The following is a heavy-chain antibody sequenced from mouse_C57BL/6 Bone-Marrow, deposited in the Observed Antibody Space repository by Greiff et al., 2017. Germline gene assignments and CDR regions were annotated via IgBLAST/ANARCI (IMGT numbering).Heavy chain of an antibody. CDR3: AGLRASFDV. D-gene: IGHD3-1*01. CDR2: ISNGGGST. V-gene: IGHV5-12*01. CDR1: GFTFSDYY. J-gene: IGHJ1*03. Sequence: DVKLLESGGGLVQPGGSLKLSCAASGFTFSDYYMYWVRQTPEKRLEWVANISNGGGSTSYPDTVKGRFTISTANAKNTLYLQMSRLKSEDTAVYYCAGLRASFDVWGKGTTVTVSS.